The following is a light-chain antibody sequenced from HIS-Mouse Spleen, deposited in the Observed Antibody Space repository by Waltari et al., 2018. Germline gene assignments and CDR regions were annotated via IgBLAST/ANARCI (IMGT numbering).Light chain of an antibody. CDR2: RNN. V-gene: IGLV1-47*01. CDR3: AAWDDSLSGSV. Sequence: QSVLTQPPSASGTPGQRVTISCSGTRSNIGSHYVHWSQQLPGTAPKPLIYRNNQRPSGVPDRFSGSKSGTSASLAISGLRSEDEADYYCAAWDDSLSGSVFGGGTKLTVL. J-gene: IGLJ3*02. CDR1: RSNIGSHY.